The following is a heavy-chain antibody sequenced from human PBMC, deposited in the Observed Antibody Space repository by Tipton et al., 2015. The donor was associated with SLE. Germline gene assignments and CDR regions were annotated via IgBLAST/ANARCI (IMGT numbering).Heavy chain of an antibody. CDR2: ITSSAGYK. V-gene: IGHV3-21*01. CDR1: GFNFSDYD. Sequence: SLRLSCAASGFNFSDYDMNWVRQAPGKGLEWVSSITSSAGYKYYADSVKGRFIISRDDAKNSLYLQMNSLRAEDTAVYYCAREAWGLLHYYSYYYIDLWGKGTTVTVSS. D-gene: IGHD1-26*01. J-gene: IGHJ6*03. CDR3: AREAWGLLHYYSYYYIDL.